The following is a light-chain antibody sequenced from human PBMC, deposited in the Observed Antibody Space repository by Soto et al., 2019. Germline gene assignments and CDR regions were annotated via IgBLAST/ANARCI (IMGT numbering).Light chain of an antibody. CDR2: GAS. Sequence: EIVMTQSPATLSVSPGERATLSCRASQNVRSNLAWYQQKPGQAPRLLIFGASTRATGTPARFSGSGSGTGFTLTISGLQSEDFAVYYCQEYDSWPPNTFGQGTKLEIK. V-gene: IGKV3-15*01. CDR1: QNVRSN. CDR3: QEYDSWPPNT. J-gene: IGKJ2*01.